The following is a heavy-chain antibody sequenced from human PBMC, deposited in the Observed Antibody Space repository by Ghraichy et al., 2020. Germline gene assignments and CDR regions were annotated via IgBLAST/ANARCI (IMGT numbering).Heavy chain of an antibody. CDR2: ITSSGSYT. V-gene: IGHV3-11*06. Sequence: GGSLRLSCAASGFTFSDYYMGWVRQAPGKGLQWISYITSSGSYTLYSDSVRGRATISRDNDKKSLSLHMSSLSGEDTAVYYCAAGASRSAYYFDYWGQGVLVTVSS. CDR1: GFTFSDYY. D-gene: IGHD6-6*01. J-gene: IGHJ4*02. CDR3: AAGASRSAYYFDY.